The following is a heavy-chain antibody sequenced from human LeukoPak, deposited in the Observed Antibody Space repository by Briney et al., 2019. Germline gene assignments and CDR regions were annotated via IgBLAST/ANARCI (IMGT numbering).Heavy chain of an antibody. V-gene: IGHV1-18*01. Sequence: ASVKVSCKASGYTFTSYGISWVRQAPGQGLEWMGWISAYNGNTNYARKLQGRVTMTTDTSTSTAYMELRSLRSDDTAVYFCARVNSARYSSSWYNYYYGMDVWGQGTTVAVSS. CDR2: ISAYNGNT. CDR1: GYTFTSYG. J-gene: IGHJ6*02. CDR3: ARVNSARYSSSWYNYYYGMDV. D-gene: IGHD6-13*01.